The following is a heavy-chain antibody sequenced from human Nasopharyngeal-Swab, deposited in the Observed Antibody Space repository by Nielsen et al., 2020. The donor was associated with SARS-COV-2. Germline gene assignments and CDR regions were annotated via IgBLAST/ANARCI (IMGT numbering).Heavy chain of an antibody. J-gene: IGHJ6*03. CDR3: ARGLSGIVPSPFLGLGPYYSYYYMDV. CDR2: VNHGGGT. CDR1: GGSFSGHQ. D-gene: IGHD2-8*01. Sequence: SQTLSLTCAVYGGSFSGHQWSWVRQPPGKGLEWIGEVNHGGGTNYNPSLKSRVTISVATSKNQFSLKLSSVTAADTAVYYCARGLSGIVPSPFLGLGPYYSYYYMDVWGKGTTVTVSS. V-gene: IGHV4-34*01.